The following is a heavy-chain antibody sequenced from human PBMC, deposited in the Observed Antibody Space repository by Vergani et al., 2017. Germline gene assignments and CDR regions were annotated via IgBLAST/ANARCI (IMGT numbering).Heavy chain of an antibody. J-gene: IGHJ5*02. CDR2: IYPNGNG. Sequence: QVHLQESGPGVVKPSDTLSLTCTVSGVSMSDFYWTWIRQPAGRGLEWIGRIYPNGNGNYNESLRSRLTMSIDTSGSQFSLSLCSVTAADTAVYSCARGNCRVNCPTYNWLAPWGRGILVTVSS. V-gene: IGHV4-4*07. CDR1: GVSMSDFY. CDR3: ARGNCRVNCPTYNWLAP. D-gene: IGHD2-15*01.